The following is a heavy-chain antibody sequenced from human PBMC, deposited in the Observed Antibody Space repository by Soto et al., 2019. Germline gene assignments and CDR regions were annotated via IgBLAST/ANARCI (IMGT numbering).Heavy chain of an antibody. Sequence: QVQLVESGGGVVQPGRSLRLSCAASGFTFGSYGMHWVRQAPGKGLEWVAVIWYDGSNKYYADSVKGRFTISRDNSKNTLYLQMNSLRAEDTAVYYCARDKARRYCSSTSCHGWFDPWGQGTLVTVSS. CDR1: GFTFGSYG. J-gene: IGHJ5*02. CDR2: IWYDGSNK. CDR3: ARDKARRYCSSTSCHGWFDP. V-gene: IGHV3-33*01. D-gene: IGHD2-2*01.